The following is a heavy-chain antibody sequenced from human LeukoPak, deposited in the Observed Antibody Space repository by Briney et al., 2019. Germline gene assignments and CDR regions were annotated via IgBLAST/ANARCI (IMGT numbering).Heavy chain of an antibody. CDR2: ISWDGGST. J-gene: IGHJ4*01. Sequence: GGSLRLSCAVSGFTFDDYTMHWVRHAPPKGLEPVSLISWDGGSTYYADSVKGRFTISRDNSKNSLYLQMNSLRTEDTALYYFAKDMGCGDYVFDYWGQGTLVTVSA. CDR1: GFTFDDYT. D-gene: IGHD4-17*01. V-gene: IGHV3-43*01. CDR3: AKDMGCGDYVFDY.